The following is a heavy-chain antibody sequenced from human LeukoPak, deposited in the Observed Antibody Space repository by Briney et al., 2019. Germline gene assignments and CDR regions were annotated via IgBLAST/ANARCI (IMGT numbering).Heavy chain of an antibody. Sequence: GGSLRLSCAASGFTVSSNYMSWVRQAPGKGLEWVSVIYSGGSTYYADSVKGRFTISRDNSKNTLYLQMNSLRAEDTAVYYCARLSLYYDSSGYYYWGQGTLVTVSS. CDR3: ARLSLYYDSSGYYY. V-gene: IGHV3-53*01. D-gene: IGHD3-22*01. CDR2: IYSGGST. J-gene: IGHJ4*02. CDR1: GFTVSSNY.